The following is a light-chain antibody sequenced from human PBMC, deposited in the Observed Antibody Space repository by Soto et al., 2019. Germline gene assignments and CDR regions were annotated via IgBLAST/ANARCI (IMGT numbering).Light chain of an antibody. CDR1: NIGSKR. CDR2: YDS. CDR3: QVWDITTDHDV. Sequence: SYELTQPPSVSVAPEKTARITCGGNNIGSKRVHWYRKKPGQAPVLVIYYDSDRPSGIPERFSGSNSGNTATLTISRVEAGDEADYYCQVWDITTDHDVFGTGTKLTVL. J-gene: IGLJ1*01. V-gene: IGLV3-21*04.